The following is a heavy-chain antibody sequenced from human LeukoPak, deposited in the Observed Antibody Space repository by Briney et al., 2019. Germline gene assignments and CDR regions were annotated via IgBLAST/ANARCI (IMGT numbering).Heavy chain of an antibody. D-gene: IGHD1-14*01. Sequence: GGSLRLSCAASGFTVSSNYMTWVRQAPGKGLEWVANIKQDGSEKYYVDSVKGRFTISRDNAKNSLYLQMNNLRAEDTAVYYCARGPVWGQGTLVTVSS. J-gene: IGHJ4*02. CDR1: GFTVSSNY. CDR2: IKQDGSEK. CDR3: ARGPV. V-gene: IGHV3-7*01.